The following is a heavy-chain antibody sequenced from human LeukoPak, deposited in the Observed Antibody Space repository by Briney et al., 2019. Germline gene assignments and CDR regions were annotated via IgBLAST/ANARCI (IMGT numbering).Heavy chain of an antibody. V-gene: IGHV3-9*01. CDR1: GFTFDDYA. CDR2: ISWNSGSI. Sequence: GGSLRLSCAASGFTFDDYAMHWVRQAPGKGLEWVSGISWNSGSIGYADSVKGRFTISRDNAKNSLYLQMNSLRAEDTALYYCAKGNSAVAGMGAFDIWGQGTMVTVSS. D-gene: IGHD6-19*01. J-gene: IGHJ3*02. CDR3: AKGNSAVAGMGAFDI.